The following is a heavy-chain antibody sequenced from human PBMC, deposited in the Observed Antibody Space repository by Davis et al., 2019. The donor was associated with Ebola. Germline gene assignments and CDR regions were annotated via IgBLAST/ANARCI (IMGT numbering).Heavy chain of an antibody. CDR1: GFTFSSYE. CDR2: ISSSGNTI. D-gene: IGHD1-26*01. CDR3: VRELVVGPAEYFQH. Sequence: PGGSLRLSCAASGFTFSSYEMNWVRQAPGKGLEWVSFISSSGNTIYYADSVKGRFTISRDNAKNSLYLQMNSLRAEDTAVYFCVRELVVGPAEYFQHWGQGTLVTVSS. J-gene: IGHJ1*01. V-gene: IGHV3-48*03.